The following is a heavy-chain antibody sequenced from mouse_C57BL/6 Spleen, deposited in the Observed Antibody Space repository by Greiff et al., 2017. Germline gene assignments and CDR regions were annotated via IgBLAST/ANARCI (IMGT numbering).Heavy chain of an antibody. J-gene: IGHJ2*01. CDR3: TRTDGSGYGVFDY. D-gene: IGHD1-1*01. Sequence: QVQLQQSGAELVRPGASVTLSCKASGYTFTDYEMHWVKQTPVHGLEWIGAIDPETGGTAYNQKFKGKAILTADKSSSTAYMELRSLTSEDSAVYYCTRTDGSGYGVFDYWGQGTTLTVSS. CDR1: GYTFTDYE. V-gene: IGHV1-15*01. CDR2: IDPETGGT.